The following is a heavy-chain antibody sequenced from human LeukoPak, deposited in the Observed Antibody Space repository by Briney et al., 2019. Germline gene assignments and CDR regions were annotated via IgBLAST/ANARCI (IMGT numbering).Heavy chain of an antibody. CDR1: GYTFTCYY. CDR3: ARDLEWLRFGVDDVDY. Sequence: ASVNVSCKASGYTFTCYYMHWVRQAPGQGLEWMGWINPNSGGTNYAQKFQGRVTMTRDTSISTAYMEVSRLRSDDTAVYYCARDLEWLRFGVDDVDYWGQGTLVTVSS. D-gene: IGHD5-12*01. V-gene: IGHV1-2*02. J-gene: IGHJ4*02. CDR2: INPNSGGT.